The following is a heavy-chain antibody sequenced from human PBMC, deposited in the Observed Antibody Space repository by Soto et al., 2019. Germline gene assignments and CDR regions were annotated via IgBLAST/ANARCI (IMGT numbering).Heavy chain of an antibody. J-gene: IGHJ6*03. Sequence: ASVKVSCKASGYTFIGYYIHWVRQAPGQGPEWVGWINPNAGGTNPAQKFQGRLTLTRDTSTSTAYMELTALTSDDTAVYYCVRASPMMTLCPGYTHFTDGWVKGTPVTVSS. CDR3: VRASPMMTLCPGYTHFTDG. CDR1: GYTFIGYY. D-gene: IGHD3-9*01. CDR2: INPNAGGT. V-gene: IGHV1-2*02.